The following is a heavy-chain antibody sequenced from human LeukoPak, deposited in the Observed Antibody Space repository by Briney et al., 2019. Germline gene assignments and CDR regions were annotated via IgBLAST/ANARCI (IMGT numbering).Heavy chain of an antibody. CDR2: INHSGST. J-gene: IGHJ4*02. CDR3: AKVDYGDYSKDFDY. CDR1: GGSFSGYY. V-gene: IGHV4-34*01. D-gene: IGHD4-23*01. Sequence: SETLSLTCAVYGGSFSGYYWSWIRQPPGKGLEWIGEINHSGSTNYNTSLKSRVTMSVDTSKNQFSLKVNSMTAADTAWYYGAKVDYGDYSKDFDYWGQGTLVTVSS.